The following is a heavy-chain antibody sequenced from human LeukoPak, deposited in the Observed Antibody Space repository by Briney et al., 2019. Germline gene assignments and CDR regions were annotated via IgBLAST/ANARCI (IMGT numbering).Heavy chain of an antibody. CDR3: ATRHYYYDSSGYEEFDP. Sequence: ASVKASCKASGYTFTSYDINWVRQATGQGLEWMGWMNPNSGNTGYAQKFQGRVTMTRNTSISTAYMELSSLRSEDTAVYYCATRHYYYDSSGYEEFDPWGQGTLVTVSS. V-gene: IGHV1-8*01. J-gene: IGHJ5*02. CDR1: GYTFTSYD. D-gene: IGHD3-22*01. CDR2: MNPNSGNT.